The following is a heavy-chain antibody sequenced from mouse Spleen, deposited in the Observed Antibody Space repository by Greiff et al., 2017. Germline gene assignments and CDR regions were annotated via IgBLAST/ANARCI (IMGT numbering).Heavy chain of an antibody. V-gene: IGHV5-9*01. J-gene: IGHJ4*01. CDR1: GFTFSSYA. Sequence: DVMLVESGGGLVKLGGSLKLSCAASGFTFSSYAMSWVRQTPEKRLEWVATISSGGGNTYYPDSVKGRFTISRDNAKNTLYLQMSSLKSEDTAMYYCASITTVVAMDYWGQGTSVTVSS. CDR2: ISSGGGNT. CDR3: ASITTVVAMDY. D-gene: IGHD1-1*01.